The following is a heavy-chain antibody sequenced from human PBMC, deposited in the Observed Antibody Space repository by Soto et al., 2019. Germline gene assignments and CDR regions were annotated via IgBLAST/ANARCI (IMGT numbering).Heavy chain of an antibody. CDR3: ARDLEYSSSSFTEHFDY. V-gene: IGHV1-18*01. J-gene: IGHJ4*02. CDR1: GYTFTSYV. CDR2: ISAYNGNT. D-gene: IGHD6-6*01. Sequence: ASVKVSCKASGYTFTSYVISWVRQAPGQGLEWMGWISAYNGNTNYAQKLQGRVTMTTDTSTSTAYMELRSLRSDDTAVYYCARDLEYSSSSFTEHFDYWGQGTLVTVSS.